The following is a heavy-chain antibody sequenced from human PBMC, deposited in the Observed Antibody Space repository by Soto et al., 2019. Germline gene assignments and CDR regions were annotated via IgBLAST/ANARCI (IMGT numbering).Heavy chain of an antibody. V-gene: IGHV4-34*01. CDR3: ARGYSSGSYGWFDP. CDR1: GGSFSGYY. CDR2: INHSGST. J-gene: IGHJ5*02. D-gene: IGHD1-26*01. Sequence: PSETLSLTCAVYGGSFSGYYWSWIRQPPGKGLEWIGEINHSGSTSYNPSLKSRVTISVDTSKNQFSLKLSSVTAADTAVYYCARGYSSGSYGWFDPWGQGTLVTVSS.